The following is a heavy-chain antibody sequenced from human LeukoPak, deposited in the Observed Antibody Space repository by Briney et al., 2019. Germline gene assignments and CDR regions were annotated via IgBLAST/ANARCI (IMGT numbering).Heavy chain of an antibody. Sequence: ASVKVSCKTSGYTFTDYYIHWVRQAPGQGLEWMEIINPTGGSTSYAQKFQSRITLTRDTSTNTVYMEVSSLRSEDTAVYYCTREEPRHYFDFWGQGSLVTVSS. D-gene: IGHD1-26*01. V-gene: IGHV1-46*01. CDR2: INPTGGST. J-gene: IGHJ4*02. CDR3: TREEPRHYFDF. CDR1: GYTFTDYY.